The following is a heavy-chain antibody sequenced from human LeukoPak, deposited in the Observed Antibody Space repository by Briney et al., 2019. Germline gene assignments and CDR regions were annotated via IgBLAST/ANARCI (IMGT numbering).Heavy chain of an antibody. CDR1: GFTFSSSA. CDR2: ISASGGST. Sequence: GGSLRLSCAASGFTFSSSAMSWVRQVPGKGLEWVSGISASGGSTSYADSVRGRFTISRDNSKNTLYVQMNSLRVEDTAVYYCIAAPGPKWYFHYWGQGALVTVSS. D-gene: IGHD6-13*01. J-gene: IGHJ4*02. CDR3: IAAPGPKWYFHY. V-gene: IGHV3-23*01.